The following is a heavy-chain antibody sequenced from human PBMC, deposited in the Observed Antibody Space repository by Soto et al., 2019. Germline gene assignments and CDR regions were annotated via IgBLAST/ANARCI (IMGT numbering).Heavy chain of an antibody. V-gene: IGHV1-69*01. CDR3: AREGYSSSWYYFDY. J-gene: IGHJ4*02. CDR1: GGTFSSYA. D-gene: IGHD6-13*01. Sequence: QAQLVQSGAEVKKPGSSVKVSCKASGGTFSSYAISWVRQAPGQGLEWMGGIIPIFGTANYAQKFQGRVTITAYESTSTAYMELSSLGSEDTAVYYCAREGYSSSWYYFDYWGQGTLVTVSS. CDR2: IIPIFGTA.